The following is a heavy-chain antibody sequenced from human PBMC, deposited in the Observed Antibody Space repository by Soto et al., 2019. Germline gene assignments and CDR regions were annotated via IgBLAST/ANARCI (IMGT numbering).Heavy chain of an antibody. J-gene: IGHJ4*02. CDR2: IWYDGSNK. Sequence: GGSLRLSCAASGFTFSSYGMHWVRQAPGKGLEWVAVIWYDGSNKYYADSVKGRFTISRDNSKNTLYLQMNSLRAEDTAVYYCARELRYFDWFYFDYWGQGTLVTVSS. CDR3: ARELRYFDWFYFDY. D-gene: IGHD3-9*01. V-gene: IGHV3-33*01. CDR1: GFTFSSYG.